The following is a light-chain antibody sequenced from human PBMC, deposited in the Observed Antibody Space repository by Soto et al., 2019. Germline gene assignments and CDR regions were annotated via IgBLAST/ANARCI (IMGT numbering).Light chain of an antibody. CDR3: NSYTSSSTLLV. V-gene: IGLV2-14*01. Sequence: QSALTQPASVSGSPGQSITISCTGTSSDVGGYNYVSWYQQHPGKAPKLMIYDVSNRPSGVSNRFSGSKSGNTASLTISGLQAEDEADYYCNSYTSSSTLLVFGTGTKLTVL. J-gene: IGLJ1*01. CDR2: DVS. CDR1: SSDVGGYNY.